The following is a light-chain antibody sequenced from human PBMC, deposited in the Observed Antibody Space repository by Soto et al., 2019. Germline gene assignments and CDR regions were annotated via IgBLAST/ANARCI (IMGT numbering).Light chain of an antibody. J-gene: IGLJ1*01. Sequence: LTQPPSASGSPGQSITISCTGTSSDVGAFNYVSWYQQHPGKAPKLMIFEINKRPSGVPDRFSGSKSGNTASLTVSGLQTEDEADYYCSSYAGSNIYVFGSGTKVTVL. V-gene: IGLV2-8*01. CDR1: SSDVGAFNY. CDR3: SSYAGSNIYV. CDR2: EIN.